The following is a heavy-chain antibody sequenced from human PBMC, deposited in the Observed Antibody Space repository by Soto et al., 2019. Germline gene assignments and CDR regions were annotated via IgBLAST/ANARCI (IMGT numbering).Heavy chain of an antibody. CDR3: ARRQSTDTVQAPDAIYADDGFDF. Sequence: QLQLQQSGPGLVKPSETLSLTCTVSGVSISNPYYYWGWIRQTPGKGLEWIGSIHYSGSTFYNPYIRSRGTISLDTSRNQFSLRLTSVSVADTAVYYCARRQSTDTVQAPDAIYADDGFDFWGQGTMVTVSS. CDR2: IHYSGST. CDR1: GVSISNPYYY. J-gene: IGHJ3*01. D-gene: IGHD2-2*01. V-gene: IGHV4-39*01.